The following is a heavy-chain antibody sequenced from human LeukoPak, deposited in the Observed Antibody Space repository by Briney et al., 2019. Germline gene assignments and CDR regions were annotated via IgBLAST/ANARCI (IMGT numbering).Heavy chain of an antibody. D-gene: IGHD6-6*01. CDR2: TYPGDSDT. CDR1: GYSFTSYW. CDR3: ARRYSSSSGKNDY. J-gene: IGHJ4*02. V-gene: IGHV5-51*01. Sequence: GESLKISCKGSGYSFTSYWIGWVRQMPGKGLEWLGITYPGDSDTRYSPSFQGQVTISADKSISTAYLQWSSLKASDTAMYYCARRYSSSSGKNDYWGQGTLVTVSS.